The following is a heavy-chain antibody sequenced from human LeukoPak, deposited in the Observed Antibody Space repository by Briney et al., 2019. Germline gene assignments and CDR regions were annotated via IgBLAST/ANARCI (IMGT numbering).Heavy chain of an antibody. V-gene: IGHV1-69*04. CDR2: IIPILGIA. Sequence: SVKVSCKASGGTFSSYAISWVRQAPGQGLEWMGRIIPILGIANYAQKFQGRVTITADKSTSTAYMELSSLRSEDTAVYYCARDLAIAVAGLIGDYWGQGTLVTVSS. D-gene: IGHD6-19*01. J-gene: IGHJ4*02. CDR1: GGTFSSYA. CDR3: ARDLAIAVAGLIGDY.